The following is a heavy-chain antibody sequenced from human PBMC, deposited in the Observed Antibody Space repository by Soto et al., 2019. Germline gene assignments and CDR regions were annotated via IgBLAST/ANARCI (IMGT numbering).Heavy chain of an antibody. V-gene: IGHV1-58*02. CDR3: AADGPNHDAFDI. Sequence: ASVKVSCKASGFTFTSSAMQWVRQARGQRLEWIGWIVVGSGNTNYAQKFQERVTITRDMSTSTAYMELSSLRSEDTAVYYCAADGPNHDAFDIWGQGTMVTVSS. CDR2: IVVGSGNT. J-gene: IGHJ3*02. CDR1: GFTFTSSA.